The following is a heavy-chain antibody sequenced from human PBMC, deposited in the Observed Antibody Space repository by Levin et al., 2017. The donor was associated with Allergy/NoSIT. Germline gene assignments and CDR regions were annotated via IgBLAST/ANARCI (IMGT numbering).Heavy chain of an antibody. D-gene: IGHD3-3*01. CDR3: AKGGLEWSQFDP. CDR1: GFTFDDYA. J-gene: IGHJ5*02. CDR2: ISWNSGSI. Sequence: SLKISCAASGFTFDDYAMHWVRQAPGKGLEWVSGISWNSGSIGYADSVKGRFTISRDNAKNSLYLQMNSLRAEDTALYYCAKGGLEWSQFDPWGQGTLVTVSS. V-gene: IGHV3-9*01.